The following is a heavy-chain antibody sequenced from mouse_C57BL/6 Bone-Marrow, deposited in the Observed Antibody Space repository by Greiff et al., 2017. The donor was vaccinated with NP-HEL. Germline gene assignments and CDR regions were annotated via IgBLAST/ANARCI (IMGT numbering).Heavy chain of an antibody. D-gene: IGHD2-14*01. J-gene: IGHJ3*01. Sequence: VQLQQSGAELVRPGASVKLSCKASGYTFTDYYINWVKQRPGQGLEWIARIYPGSGNTYYNEKFKGKATLTAEKSSSTAYMQLSSLTSEDSAVYFCAREGYEAWFAYWGQGTLVTVSA. CDR3: AREGYEAWFAY. V-gene: IGHV1-76*01. CDR1: GYTFTDYY. CDR2: IYPGSGNT.